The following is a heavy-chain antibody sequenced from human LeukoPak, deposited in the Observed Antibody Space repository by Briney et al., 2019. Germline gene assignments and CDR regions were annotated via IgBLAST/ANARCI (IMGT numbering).Heavy chain of an antibody. D-gene: IGHD2/OR15-2a*01. CDR2: ISSSSSTI. CDR3: AKDRLVPTTSTRTVHMDV. Sequence: PGGSLRLSCTASGFTFSGYSMNWVRQAPGKGLEWVSYISSSSSTIYYADSVKGRFTISRDNAKNSLFLQMNSLRDEDTAVYYCAKDRLVPTTSTRTVHMDVWGHGTTVTVSS. CDR1: GFTFSGYS. V-gene: IGHV3-48*02. J-gene: IGHJ6*02.